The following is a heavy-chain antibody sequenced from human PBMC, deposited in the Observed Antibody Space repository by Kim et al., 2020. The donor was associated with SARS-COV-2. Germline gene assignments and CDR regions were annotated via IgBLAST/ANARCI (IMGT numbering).Heavy chain of an antibody. D-gene: IGHD6-13*01. V-gene: IGHV3-33*01. CDR3: ARGLVTGIAAAGTDDAFDI. CDR1: GFTFSSYG. Sequence: GGSLRLSCAASGFTFSSYGMHWVRQAPGKGLEWVAVIWYDGSNKYYADSVKGRFTISRDNSKNTLYLQMNSLRAEDTAVYYCARGLVTGIAAAGTDDAFDIWGQGTMGTASS. J-gene: IGHJ3*02. CDR2: IWYDGSNK.